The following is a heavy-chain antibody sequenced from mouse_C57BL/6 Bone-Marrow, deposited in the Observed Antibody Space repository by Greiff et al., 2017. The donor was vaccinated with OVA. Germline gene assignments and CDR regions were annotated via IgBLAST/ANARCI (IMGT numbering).Heavy chain of an antibody. J-gene: IGHJ3*01. V-gene: IGHV5-4*03. CDR3: ARVGYLSGGFGC. D-gene: IGHD2-3*01. CDR1: GFTFSSYA. CDR2: ISAGSSDT. Sequence: EVKLMESGGGLVKPGGSLKLSCAASGFTFSSYAMSWVRQTPETRLEWVATISAGSSDTYYTDNVKGRITISRDNAKNNLYLQLSHLKSEDTALYYCARVGYLSGGFGCRGKGTLVSAAA.